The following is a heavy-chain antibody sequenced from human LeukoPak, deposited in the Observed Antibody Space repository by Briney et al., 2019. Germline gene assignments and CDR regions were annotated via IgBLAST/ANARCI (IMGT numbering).Heavy chain of an antibody. Sequence: GGSLRLSCAASGFTFSSYAMHWVRQAPGKGVEGVAIISYDGSNKYYADSVKGRFTISRDNSKNTLYQQMNSQRAEDTAVYYCARDGARALDAFDIWGQETMVTVS. D-gene: IGHD3-10*01. CDR3: ARDGARALDAFDI. CDR1: GFTFSSYA. V-gene: IGHV3-30-3*01. J-gene: IGHJ3*02. CDR2: ISYDGSNK.